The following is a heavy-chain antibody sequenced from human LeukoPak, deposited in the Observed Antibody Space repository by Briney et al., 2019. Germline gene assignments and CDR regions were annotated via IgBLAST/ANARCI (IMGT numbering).Heavy chain of an antibody. J-gene: IGHJ5*02. V-gene: IGHV1-46*01. CDR2: INPSGGST. CDR1: GYTFTSYY. D-gene: IGHD3-22*01. CDR3: ARARYYYDSSGYFKT. Sequence: ASVKVSCKASGYTFTSYYMHWVRQAPGQGLEWMGIINPSGGSTSYAQKFQGRVTMTRDTSISTAYMELSRLRSDDTAVYYCARARYYYDSSGYFKTWGQGTLVTVSS.